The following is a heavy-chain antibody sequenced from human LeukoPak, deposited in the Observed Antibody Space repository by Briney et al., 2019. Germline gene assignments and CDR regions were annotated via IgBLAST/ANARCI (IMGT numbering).Heavy chain of an antibody. D-gene: IGHD6-19*01. CDR3: AKMPVSYSSGWTNFDY. CDR2: ISGSGGST. Sequence: GGSLRLSCAASGFTFSSYAMSWVRQAPGKGLEWVSAISGSGGSTYYADSVKGRFTISRDNSKNTLYLQMNSLRAEDTAVYYCAKMPVSYSSGWTNFDYWGQGTLVTVSS. CDR1: GFTFSSYA. V-gene: IGHV3-23*01. J-gene: IGHJ4*02.